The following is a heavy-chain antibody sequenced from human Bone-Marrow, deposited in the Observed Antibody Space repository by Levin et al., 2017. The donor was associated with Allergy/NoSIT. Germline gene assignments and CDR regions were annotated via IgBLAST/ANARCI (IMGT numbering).Heavy chain of an antibody. CDR1: GFTFSSFA. CDR3: ARDSAGDYSNYIGY. D-gene: IGHD4-11*01. V-gene: IGHV3-64*01. J-gene: IGHJ4*02. Sequence: GGSLRLSCAASGFTFSSFAMHWVRQAPGEGLEYVSAISSNGAITRYANSVKGRVTISRDNSKSTLYLQMGSLRPEDMAVYYCARDSAGDYSNYIGYWGQGTLVTVSS. CDR2: ISSNGAIT.